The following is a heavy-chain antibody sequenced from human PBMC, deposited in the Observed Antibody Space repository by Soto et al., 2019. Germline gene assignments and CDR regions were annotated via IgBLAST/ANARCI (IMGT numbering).Heavy chain of an antibody. Sequence: PSETPSLTCTVSGGSIGNDDYSWSWVRQPPGKGLEWIGYIYHSGTTYYNPSLTSRVTISVDGSNNQFSLKLTSMTAADTAVYYCATVIPATRYFAYWGQGILVTVSS. D-gene: IGHD2-15*01. CDR2: IYHSGTT. CDR3: ATVIPATRYFAY. V-gene: IGHV4-30-2*01. J-gene: IGHJ4*02. CDR1: GGSIGNDDYS.